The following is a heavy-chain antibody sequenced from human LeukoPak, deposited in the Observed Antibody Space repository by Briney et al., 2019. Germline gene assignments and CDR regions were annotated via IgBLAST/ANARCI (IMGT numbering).Heavy chain of an antibody. CDR2: ISSDLNNK. J-gene: IGHJ4*02. V-gene: IGHV3-30*04. CDR1: GFSFTSYT. Sequence: GGSLRLSCAASGFSFTSYTMHWVRQAPGKGLEGLAVISSDLNNKYYADSVKGRFTISRDNSKNTLYLQLNSLGPEDTAIYYCARVGPYSSGYFDSWGQGTLVTVSS. CDR3: ARVGPYSSGYFDS. D-gene: IGHD6-19*01.